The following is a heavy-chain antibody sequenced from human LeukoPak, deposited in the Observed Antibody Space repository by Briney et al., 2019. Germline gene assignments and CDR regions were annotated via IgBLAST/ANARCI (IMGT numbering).Heavy chain of an antibody. J-gene: IGHJ6*03. CDR2: MNPNSGNT. D-gene: IGHD2-2*01. Sequence: ASVKVSCTASGYTFTIYDINWVRQATGQGLEWMGWMNPNSGNTGYAQKFQGRVTMTRNTSISTAYMELSSLRSEDTAVYYCARDGSTFYYYYYMDVWGKGTTVTISS. CDR3: ARDGSTFYYYYYMDV. CDR1: GYTFTIYD. V-gene: IGHV1-8*01.